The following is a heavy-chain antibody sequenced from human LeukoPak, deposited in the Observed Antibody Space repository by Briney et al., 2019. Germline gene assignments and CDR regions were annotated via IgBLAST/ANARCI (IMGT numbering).Heavy chain of an antibody. CDR1: GFTFSSYA. V-gene: IGHV3-23*01. J-gene: IGHJ3*02. Sequence: GGSLRLSCAASGFTFSSYAMNWVRKAPGRGLEWVSASSGSGHSTYYADSVKGRFSISRDNSKNTLYLQMNSLRAEDTAIYYCAKVRMITMIAYDAFDIWGQGSMVTVAS. CDR3: AKVRMITMIAYDAFDI. D-gene: IGHD3-22*01. CDR2: SSGSGHST.